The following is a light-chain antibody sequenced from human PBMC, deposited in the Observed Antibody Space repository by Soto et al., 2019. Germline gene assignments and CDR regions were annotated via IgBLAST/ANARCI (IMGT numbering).Light chain of an antibody. CDR3: SQYYNTHLT. CDR1: QIVLYNRNNKNY. V-gene: IGKV4-1*01. CDR2: WAS. J-gene: IGKJ4*01. Sequence: DIVMTQSPESLAVSLGERATINCKSSQIVLYNRNNKNYLVWYQQKPGQPPKLLIYWASTRESGVPDRFSGSGSGKDFTLTISTLQAEDVAVYYCSQYYNTHLTFRVWTKVDIX.